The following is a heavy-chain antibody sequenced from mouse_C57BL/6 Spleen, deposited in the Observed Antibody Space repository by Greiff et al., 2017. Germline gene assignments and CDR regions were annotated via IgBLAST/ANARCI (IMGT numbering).Heavy chain of an antibody. CDR2: ISTGGGST. J-gene: IGHJ1*03. D-gene: IGHD3-1*01. V-gene: IGHV5-12*01. CDR3: ANQGLLYWYWDV. CDR1: GFTFSDYY. Sequence: EVKLLESGGGLVQPGGSLKLSCAASGFTFSDYYMYWVRQTPEQRLEWVAYISTGGGSTYYPDTVKGRFTLSRDNAKNTLYQQKSRLKSEETAMDDCANQGLLYWYWDVWGTGTTVTVSS.